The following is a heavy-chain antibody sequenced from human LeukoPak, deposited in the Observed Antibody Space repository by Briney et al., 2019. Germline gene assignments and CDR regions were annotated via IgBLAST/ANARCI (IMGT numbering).Heavy chain of an antibody. CDR3: AKGSGKGIAVAGGDGNFDY. CDR2: IFSGGST. CDR1: GFTVSSNY. D-gene: IGHD6-19*01. Sequence: GRSLRLSCAASGFTVSSNYMSWVRQAPGKGPEWVSVIFSGGSTSYADSVKGRFTISRDNSKNTLYLQMNSLRAEDTAVYYCAKGSGKGIAVAGGDGNFDYWGQGTLVTVSS. V-gene: IGHV3-53*05. J-gene: IGHJ4*02.